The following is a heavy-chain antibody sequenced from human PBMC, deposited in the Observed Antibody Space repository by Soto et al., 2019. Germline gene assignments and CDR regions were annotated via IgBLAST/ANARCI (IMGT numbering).Heavy chain of an antibody. V-gene: IGHV1-24*01. CDR2: FDPEDGGT. CDR1: GYTLTELS. J-gene: IGHJ6*03. D-gene: IGHD3-16*01. CDR3: ATSWGGVAAASPEYYYYMDV. Sequence: ASVKVSCKVSGYTLTELSMHWVRQAPGKGLEWMGGFDPEDGGTIYAQKFQGRVTMTEDTSTDTAYMELSSLRSEDTAVYYCATSWGGVAAASPEYYYYMDVWGKGTTVTVSS.